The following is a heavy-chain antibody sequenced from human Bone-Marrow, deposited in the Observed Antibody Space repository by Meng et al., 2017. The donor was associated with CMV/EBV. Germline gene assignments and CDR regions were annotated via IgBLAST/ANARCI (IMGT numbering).Heavy chain of an antibody. J-gene: IGHJ4*02. CDR3: ARGDTAMVYFDY. V-gene: IGHV1-69*05. Sequence: CKASGGPFSSYAIRWVRQAPGQGLEWMGGIIPIFGTANYAQKFQGRVTITTDESTSTAYMELSSLRSEDTAVYYCARGDTAMVYFDYWGQGTLVTVSS. CDR2: IIPIFGTA. D-gene: IGHD5-18*01. CDR1: GGPFSSYA.